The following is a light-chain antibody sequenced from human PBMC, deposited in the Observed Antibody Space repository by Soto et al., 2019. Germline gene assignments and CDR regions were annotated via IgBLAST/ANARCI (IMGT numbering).Light chain of an antibody. Sequence: EIILTQSPDTLSLSPGERATLSCRASQTVSSNYLAWCQQRPGQAPRLLIYGASTRAAGIPDRFSGSGSGTDFTRTITRLEPEDSAVYFCQQYTGPPTTVGQGTLLEIK. J-gene: IGKJ5*01. CDR3: QQYTGPPTT. CDR1: QTVSSNY. V-gene: IGKV3-20*01. CDR2: GAS.